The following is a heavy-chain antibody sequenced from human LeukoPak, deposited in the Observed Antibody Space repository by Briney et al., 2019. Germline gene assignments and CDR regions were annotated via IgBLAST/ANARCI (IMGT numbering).Heavy chain of an antibody. V-gene: IGHV3-23*01. D-gene: IGHD3-10*01. CDR2: ISGSGGST. J-gene: IGHJ3*02. CDR3: AQGSITMVRGVIISLDAFDI. CDR1: GFTFSSYA. Sequence: PGGSLRLSCAASGFTFSSYAMSWVRQAPGKGLEWVSAISGSGGSTYYADSVKGRFTISRDNSKNTLYLQMNSLRAEDTAVYYCAQGSITMVRGVIISLDAFDIWGQGTMVTVSS.